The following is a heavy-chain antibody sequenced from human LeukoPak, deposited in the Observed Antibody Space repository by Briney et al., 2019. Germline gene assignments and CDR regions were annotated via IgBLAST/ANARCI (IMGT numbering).Heavy chain of an antibody. CDR2: IYYSGST. D-gene: IGHD3-22*01. Sequence: PSETLSLTCTVSGGSISSYYWSWIRQPPGKGLEWIGYIYYSGSTNYNPSLKSRVTISVDTSKNQFSLKLSSVTAADTAVYYCARDGYYYDSSGYYYFHWFDPWGQGTLATVSS. CDR3: ARDGYYYDSSGYYYFHWFDP. J-gene: IGHJ5*02. V-gene: IGHV4-59*01. CDR1: GGSISSYY.